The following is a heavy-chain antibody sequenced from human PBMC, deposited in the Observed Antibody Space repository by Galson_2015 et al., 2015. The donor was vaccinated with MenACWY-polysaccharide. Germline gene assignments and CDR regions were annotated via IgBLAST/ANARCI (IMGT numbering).Heavy chain of an antibody. CDR1: GYSISSGYY. J-gene: IGHJ4*02. CDR2: IYHSGST. Sequence: SETLSLTCTVSGYSISSGYYWGWIRQPQGKGLEWIGSIYHSGSTYYNPSLKSRVTISVDTSKNHFSLKLSSVTAADTSVYYCARVEKYSGSYYILHWGQGTLVTVSS. CDR3: ARVEKYSGSYYILH. D-gene: IGHD1-26*01. V-gene: IGHV4-38-2*02.